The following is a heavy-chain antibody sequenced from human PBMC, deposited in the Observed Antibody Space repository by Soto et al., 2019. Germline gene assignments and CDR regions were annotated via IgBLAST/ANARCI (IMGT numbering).Heavy chain of an antibody. J-gene: IGHJ6*02. V-gene: IGHV3-33*01. CDR3: TRTVTPYYYYYGMAV. CDR2: IWYDGSNK. CDR1: GFTFNSYG. D-gene: IGHD4-4*01. Sequence: LRLSCAASGFTFNSYGIHGGRQAPGKGLEWVAFIWYDGSNKYYADSVKCRFTISRDNSKNTLYLQMNSLKSYDTSVYYCTRTVTPYYYYYGMAVWGQGTTVPVSS.